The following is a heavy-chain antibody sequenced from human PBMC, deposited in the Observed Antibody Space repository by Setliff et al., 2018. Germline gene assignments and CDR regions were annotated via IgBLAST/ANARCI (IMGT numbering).Heavy chain of an antibody. CDR1: GFTFSTYA. D-gene: IGHD2-15*01. CDR2: TSPTGGST. V-gene: IGHV3-23*01. J-gene: IGHJ4*02. CDR3: ARTCSGSGCYAGLES. Sequence: GGSLRLSCAASGFTFSTYAMTWVRQAPGKGLEWVSTTSPTGGSTYYADSVKGRFTISRDNSKNTLYLQMNSLRPEDTAVYYCARTCSGSGCYAGLESWGQGTPVTVSS.